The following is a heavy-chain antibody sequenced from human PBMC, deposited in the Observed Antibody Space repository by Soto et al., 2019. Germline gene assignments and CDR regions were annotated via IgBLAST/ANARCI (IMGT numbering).Heavy chain of an antibody. J-gene: IGHJ4*02. D-gene: IGHD5-12*01. CDR1: GFTFSTFS. CDR2: ISSRGNSI. Sequence: EVQLVESGGGLVKPGGSLRLSCAASGFTFSTFSMNWVRQAPGKGLEWVAFISSRGNSIYYADSVKGRFTISRDNAENSLNLQLNSLSAEDTAMYYCTPGGRRGYSGYDYFASWGRGTLVTVSS. V-gene: IGHV3-21*01. CDR3: TPGGRRGYSGYDYFAS.